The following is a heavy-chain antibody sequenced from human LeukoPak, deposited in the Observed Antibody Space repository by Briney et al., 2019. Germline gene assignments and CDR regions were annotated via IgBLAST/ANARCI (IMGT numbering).Heavy chain of an antibody. Sequence: SVKVSCKASGGTFSSYAISWVRQPPGQGLEWMGGIIPIFGTANYAQKFQGRVTITTDESTSTAYMELSSLRSEDTALYYWARLCGGDCPDDYWGQGTLVTVSS. D-gene: IGHD2-21*02. CDR3: ARLCGGDCPDDY. CDR2: IIPIFGTA. V-gene: IGHV1-69*05. J-gene: IGHJ4*02. CDR1: GGTFSSYA.